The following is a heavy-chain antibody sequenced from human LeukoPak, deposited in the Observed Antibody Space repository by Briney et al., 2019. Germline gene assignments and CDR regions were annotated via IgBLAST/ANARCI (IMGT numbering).Heavy chain of an antibody. Sequence: GGSLRLSCAASGFTFTNYAMSWVRQAPGKGLEWVSGMSGRGVSTYYADSVKGRFTISSDNYKNTLYLQMNSLRAEDTAIYYCAKDCNGGNCYIDYWGQGTLVTVAS. CDR1: GFTFTNYA. CDR3: AKDCNGGNCYIDY. D-gene: IGHD2-15*01. J-gene: IGHJ4*02. CDR2: MSGRGVST. V-gene: IGHV3-23*01.